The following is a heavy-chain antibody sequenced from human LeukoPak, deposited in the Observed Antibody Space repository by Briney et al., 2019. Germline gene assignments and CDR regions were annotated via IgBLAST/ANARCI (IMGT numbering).Heavy chain of an antibody. J-gene: IGHJ5*02. CDR2: IYNGGSA. V-gene: IGHV4-59*02. CDR3: ARDLGLSYNWFDP. CDR1: GGSVSTYY. D-gene: IGHD3-16*01. Sequence: SETLSLTCTVSGGSVSTYYWSWIRQPPGKGLEWIGYIYNGGSANYNPSLKSRVAISLDTSKNQFSLKLTSVTAADTAVYYCARDLGLSYNWFDPWGQGTLVTVSS.